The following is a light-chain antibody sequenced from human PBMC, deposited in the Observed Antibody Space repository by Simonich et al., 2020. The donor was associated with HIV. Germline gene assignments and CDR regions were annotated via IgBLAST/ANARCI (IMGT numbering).Light chain of an antibody. J-gene: IGKJ3*01. CDR3: QQSYSNPVT. CDR2: AAS. V-gene: IGKV1-39*01. Sequence: DIQMTQSPSSLSASVGDRVTITCRASQSISSYVKWYQQKPGKAPKLLIYAASSLQSGVPSRFSDSGSGTDFTLTISSRQPEDFATYYCQQSYSNPVTFGPGTKVDIK. CDR1: QSISSY.